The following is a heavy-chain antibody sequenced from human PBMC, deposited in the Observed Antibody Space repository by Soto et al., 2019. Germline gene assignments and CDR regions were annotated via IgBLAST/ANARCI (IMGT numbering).Heavy chain of an antibody. D-gene: IGHD5-12*01. J-gene: IGHJ6*02. Sequence: PGESLKISCKGSGYSFTSYWIGWVRQMRGKGLEWMGIIYPGDSDTRYSPSFQGQVTISADKSISTAYLQWSSLKASDTAMYYCARGSGYDHRYYYYGMDVWGQGTTVTVSS. CDR2: IYPGDSDT. CDR3: ARGSGYDHRYYYYGMDV. CDR1: GYSFTSYW. V-gene: IGHV5-51*01.